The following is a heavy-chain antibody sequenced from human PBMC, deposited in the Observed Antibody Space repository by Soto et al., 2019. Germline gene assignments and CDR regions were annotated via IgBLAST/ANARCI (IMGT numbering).Heavy chain of an antibody. CDR3: ARGGCSSTSCPYYFDY. Sequence: GGSLRLSCAVSGFTFSDYYMSWIRQAPGKGLEWVSYISSSSSYTNYADSVKGRFTISRDNAKNSLYLQMNSMRAEDTAVYYCARGGCSSTSCPYYFDYWGQGTLVTVSS. D-gene: IGHD2-2*01. CDR1: GFTFSDYY. J-gene: IGHJ4*01. V-gene: IGHV3-11*06. CDR2: ISSSSSYT.